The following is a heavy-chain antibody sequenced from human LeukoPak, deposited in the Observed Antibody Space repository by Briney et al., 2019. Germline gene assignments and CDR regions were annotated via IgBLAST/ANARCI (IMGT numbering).Heavy chain of an antibody. CDR3: ARSRTMYFNYYMDV. Sequence: SLKLSCKASGGTFIIYALSWVRQAPGHRLEWMGGIIPIFGKTNYAQNFQGRVTITTDESTSTAYMELSSLRSRDTAVYYCARSRTMYFNYYMDVWGEGTTVFVSS. V-gene: IGHV1-69*05. CDR1: GGTFIIYA. J-gene: IGHJ6*03. CDR2: IIPIFGKT.